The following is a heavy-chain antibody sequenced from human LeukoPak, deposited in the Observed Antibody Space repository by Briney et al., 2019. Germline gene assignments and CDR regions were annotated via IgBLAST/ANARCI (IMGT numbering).Heavy chain of an antibody. CDR3: ARVGDTYYYDSSGYYYFDY. V-gene: IGHV1-69*01. J-gene: IGHJ4*02. D-gene: IGHD3-22*01. CDR2: IIPIFGTA. Sequence: SVKVSCKASGGTFSSYAISWVRQAPGQGLEWMGGIIPIFGTANYAQKFQGRVTITADESTSTAYMELSSLRSEDTAVYHCARVGDTYYYDSSGYYYFDYWGQGTLVTVSS. CDR1: GGTFSSYA.